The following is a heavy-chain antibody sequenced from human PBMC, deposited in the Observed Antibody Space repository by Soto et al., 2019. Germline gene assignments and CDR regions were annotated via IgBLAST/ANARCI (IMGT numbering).Heavy chain of an antibody. Sequence: SETLSLTCTVSGGSISSYYWSWIRQPPGKGLEWIGYIYYSGSTNYNPSLKSRVTISVDTSKNQFSLKLSSVTAADTAVYYCARASGSVGGTTILPFDYYYYYGMDVWGQGTTVTVSS. D-gene: IGHD3-22*01. CDR3: ARASGSVGGTTILPFDYYYYYGMDV. J-gene: IGHJ6*02. V-gene: IGHV4-59*01. CDR2: IYYSGST. CDR1: GGSISSYY.